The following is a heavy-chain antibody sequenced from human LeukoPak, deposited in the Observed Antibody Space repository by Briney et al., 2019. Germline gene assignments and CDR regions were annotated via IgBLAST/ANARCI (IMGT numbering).Heavy chain of an antibody. CDR2: IYYSGST. J-gene: IGHJ4*02. D-gene: IGHD2-2*01. V-gene: IGHV4-39*01. CDR3: ARGGSGSSTNCWFDY. CDR1: GGSFSSSSYY. Sequence: SETLSLTCTVSGGSFSSSSYYWGWIRQPPGKGLEWIGSIYYSGSTYYNPSLKSRVTISVDTSKNQFSLKLSSVTAADTAVYYCARGGSGSSTNCWFDYWGQGTLVTVSS.